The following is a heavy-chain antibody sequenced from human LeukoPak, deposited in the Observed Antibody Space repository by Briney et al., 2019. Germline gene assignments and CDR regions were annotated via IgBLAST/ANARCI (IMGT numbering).Heavy chain of an antibody. D-gene: IGHD4-23*01. CDR1: GFSVSSKY. V-gene: IGHV3-53*01. J-gene: IGHJ4*02. CDR3: ARSGGVITVAPFDC. Sequence: GGSLRLSCAVSGFSVSSKYMSWVRQPPGKGPEWVSVIYNGGSTYYADSVKGRFTISRDNSKNTLLLQMNSLRAEDTAVYYCARSGGVITVAPFDCWGQGSLVTVS. CDR2: IYNGGST.